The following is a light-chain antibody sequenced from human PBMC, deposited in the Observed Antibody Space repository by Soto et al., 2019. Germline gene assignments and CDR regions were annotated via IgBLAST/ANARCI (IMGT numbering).Light chain of an antibody. CDR2: DVS. CDR1: SSDVGGYNY. J-gene: IGLJ2*01. V-gene: IGLV2-14*01. CDR3: SSYTSSSTLR. Sequence: QSALTQPASVSGSPGQSITISCTGTSSDVGGYNYVSWYQQHPGKAPKLMIYDVSNRPSGVSNRFSGAKSGNTASLTISGPQAEDEADYYFSSYTSSSTLRFGGGTQLTVL.